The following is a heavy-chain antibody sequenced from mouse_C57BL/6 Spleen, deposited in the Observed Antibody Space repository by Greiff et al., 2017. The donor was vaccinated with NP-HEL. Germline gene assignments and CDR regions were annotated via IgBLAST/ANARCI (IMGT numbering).Heavy chain of an antibody. CDR1: GFTFSSYT. CDR3: ARQGTPSFDY. CDR2: ISGGGGNT. V-gene: IGHV5-9*01. J-gene: IGHJ2*01. D-gene: IGHD2-14*01. Sequence: VESGGGLVKPGGSLQLSCAASGFTFSSYTMSWVRQTPEKRLEWVATISGGGGNTYYPDSVKGRFTISRDNAKNTLYLQMSRLRSEDTALYYCARQGTPSFDYGGQGTTLTVSS.